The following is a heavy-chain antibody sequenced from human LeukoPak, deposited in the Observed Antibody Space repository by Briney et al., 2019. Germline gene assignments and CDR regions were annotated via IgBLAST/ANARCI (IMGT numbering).Heavy chain of an antibody. CDR1: GYTFTSYY. Sequence: ASVKVSCKASGYTFTSYYMHWVRQAPGQGLEWMGIINPSGGSTSYAQKFQGRVTMTRDTSTSTVYMELSSLRSEDTAVYYCARDQTKPRIPATAIPGVYWGQGALVTVSS. CDR2: INPSGGST. CDR3: ARDQTKPRIPATAIPGVY. V-gene: IGHV1-46*01. D-gene: IGHD2-2*02. J-gene: IGHJ4*02.